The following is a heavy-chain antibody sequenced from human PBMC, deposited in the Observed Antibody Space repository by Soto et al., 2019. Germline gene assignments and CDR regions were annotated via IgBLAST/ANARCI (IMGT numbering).Heavy chain of an antibody. D-gene: IGHD2-2*01. CDR3: ARDFFPGYCSSTSCSL. CDR1: GYTFTSYG. J-gene: IGHJ3*01. CDR2: ISAYNGNT. V-gene: IGHV1-18*01. Sequence: GASVKVSCKASGYTFTSYGISWVRQAPGQGLEWMGWISAYNGNTNYAQKLQGRVTMTTDTSTSTAYMELRSLRPDDAAVYYCARDFFPGYCSSTSCSLWGQGTMVTVSS.